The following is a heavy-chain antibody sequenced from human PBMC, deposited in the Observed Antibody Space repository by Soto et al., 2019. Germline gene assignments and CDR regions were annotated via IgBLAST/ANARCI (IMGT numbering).Heavy chain of an antibody. CDR2: ISYDGSNK. J-gene: IGHJ4*02. D-gene: IGHD6-13*01. V-gene: IGHV3-30-3*01. CDR1: GFTFSSYA. CDR3: AKDALALIAAAVNY. Sequence: GGSLRLSCAASGFTFSSYAMHWVRQAPGKGLEWVAVISYDGSNKYYADSVKGRFTISRDNSKNTLYLQMNSLRAEDTAVYYCAKDALALIAAAVNYWGPGTLVTLAS.